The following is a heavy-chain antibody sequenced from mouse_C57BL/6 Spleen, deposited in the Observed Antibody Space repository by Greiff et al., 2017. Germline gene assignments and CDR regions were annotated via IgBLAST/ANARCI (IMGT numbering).Heavy chain of an antibody. Sequence: VQLQQPGAELVMPGASVKLSCKASGYTFTSYWMHWVKQRPGQGLEWIGEIDPSDSYTNYNQKFKGKSTLTVDKSSSTAYMQLSSLTSEGAAVYYCARSQLAWFAYWGQGTLVTVSA. CDR1: GYTFTSYW. CDR3: ARSQLAWFAY. J-gene: IGHJ3*01. V-gene: IGHV1-69*01. D-gene: IGHD4-1*02. CDR2: IDPSDSYT.